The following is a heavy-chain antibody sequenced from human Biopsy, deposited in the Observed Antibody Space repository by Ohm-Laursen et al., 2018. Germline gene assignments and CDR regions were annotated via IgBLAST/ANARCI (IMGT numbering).Heavy chain of an antibody. CDR1: GGSISGYH. J-gene: IGHJ4*02. V-gene: IGHV4-59*01. Sequence: TLSLICTVSGGSISGYHWSWTRKSPGKGLEWLAYISYTGGITSNPSLNGRATMSPDTSKNQFSLRLIYVTAADTAVYYCARMPHFDYWGQGILVTVSS. CDR2: ISYTGGI. D-gene: IGHD2-2*01. CDR3: ARMPHFDY.